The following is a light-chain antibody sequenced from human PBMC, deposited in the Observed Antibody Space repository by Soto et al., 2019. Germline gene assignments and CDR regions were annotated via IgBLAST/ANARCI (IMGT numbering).Light chain of an antibody. CDR3: QHYYNWPRT. Sequence: EIVLTQSPGTLSLSPGERATLSCRASQSVSNNYLAWYQQKPGQAPRLLIYEASNRATGIPARFSGSGSGTEFTLTISSLQSEDFAVYYCQHYYNWPRTFGQGTKVDIK. CDR1: QSVSNN. CDR2: EAS. V-gene: IGKV3D-15*01. J-gene: IGKJ1*01.